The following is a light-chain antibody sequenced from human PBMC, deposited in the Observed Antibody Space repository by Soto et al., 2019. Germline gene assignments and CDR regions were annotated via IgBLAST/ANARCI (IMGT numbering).Light chain of an antibody. Sequence: QSVLTQPASVSGSPGQSITISCTGTSSVVGSYNLVSWYQQHPGKAPKLMIYEGSKRPSGASNRFSGSKSGNAASLTISGLQAEDEADYYCCSYAGSSTYVLGTGTKVTVL. J-gene: IGLJ1*01. CDR3: CSYAGSSTYV. CDR1: SSVVGSYNL. CDR2: EGS. V-gene: IGLV2-23*01.